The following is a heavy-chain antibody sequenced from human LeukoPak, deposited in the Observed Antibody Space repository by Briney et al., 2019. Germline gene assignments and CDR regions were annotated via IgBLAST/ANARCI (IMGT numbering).Heavy chain of an antibody. D-gene: IGHD2-15*01. J-gene: IGHJ4*02. CDR3: ARRIGYCSGGSCYVDY. CDR2: IYPSDSDS. CDR1: VYSFTTYW. V-gene: IGHV5-51*01. Sequence: GESLKISCKGSVYSFTTYWIGWVRQMPGKGLEWMGIIYPSDSDSRYSPSFQGQVTISADKSISTAYLQWSSLKASDSAMYYCARRIGYCSGGSCYVDYWGQGTLVTVSS.